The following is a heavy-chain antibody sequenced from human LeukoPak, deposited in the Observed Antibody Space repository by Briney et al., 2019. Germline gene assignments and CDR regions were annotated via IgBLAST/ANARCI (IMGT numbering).Heavy chain of an antibody. V-gene: IGHV1-18*01. D-gene: IGHD3-10*01. CDR1: GYTFTSYG. CDR2: ISAYNGNT. J-gene: IGHJ6*02. CDR3: ARADGSGSYRYYGMDV. Sequence: ASVKVSCKASGYTFTSYGISWVRQAPGQGLEWMGWISAYNGNTNYAQKLQGRVTMTTDTSTSTAYMELRSLRSDDTAVYYCARADGSGSYRYYGMDVWGQGTTVTVSS.